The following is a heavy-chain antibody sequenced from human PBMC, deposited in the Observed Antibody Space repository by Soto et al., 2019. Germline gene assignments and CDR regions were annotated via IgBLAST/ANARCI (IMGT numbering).Heavy chain of an antibody. CDR1: GFTFDDYA. CDR2: ISWNSGSI. J-gene: IGHJ6*02. D-gene: IGHD3-16*01. V-gene: IGHV3-9*01. Sequence: EVQLVESGGGLVQPGRSLRLSCAASGFTFDDYAMHWVRQAPGKGLEWVSGISWNSGSIGYADSVKGRFTISRDNAKNSLYLQMNSLRAEDTAVYYCARDKKLGYYYYYGMDVWGQGTTVTVSS. CDR3: ARDKKLGYYYYYGMDV.